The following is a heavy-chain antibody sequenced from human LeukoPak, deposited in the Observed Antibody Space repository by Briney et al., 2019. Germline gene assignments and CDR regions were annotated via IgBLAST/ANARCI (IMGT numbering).Heavy chain of an antibody. V-gene: IGHV3-30-3*01. CDR3: KVRYVY. CDR1: GFTFXSYA. CDR2: ISYDGSNK. Sequence: SLRLSCAXXGFTFXSYAMHWVRQAPGKGLEWVAVISYDGSNKYYADSVKGRFTISRDNSKNTLYLQMNSLRAEDTAVYYCKVRYVYWGQGTLVTVSS. D-gene: IGHD3-10*01. J-gene: IGHJ4*02.